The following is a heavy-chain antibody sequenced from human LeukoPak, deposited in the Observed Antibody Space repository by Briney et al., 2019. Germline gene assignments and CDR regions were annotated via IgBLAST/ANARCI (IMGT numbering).Heavy chain of an antibody. CDR3: AKGRGSYYDSSGCDY. Sequence: GGSLRLSCAASGFTFSSYAMSWVRQAPGKGLEWVSAISGSGGSTYYADSVKGRFTISRDNSKNTLYLQMYSLRAEDTAVYYCAKGRGSYYDSSGCDYWGQGTLVTVSS. CDR2: ISGSGGST. J-gene: IGHJ4*02. D-gene: IGHD3-22*01. CDR1: GFTFSSYA. V-gene: IGHV3-23*01.